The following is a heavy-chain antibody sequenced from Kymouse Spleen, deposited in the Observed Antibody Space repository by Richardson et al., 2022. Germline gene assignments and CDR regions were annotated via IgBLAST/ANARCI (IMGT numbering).Heavy chain of an antibody. J-gene: IGHJ4*02. Sequence: QVQLVESGGGVVQPGRSLRLSCAASGFTFSSYGMHWVRQAPGKGLEWVAVISYDGSNKYYADSVKGRFTISRDNSKNTLYLQMNSLRAEDTAVYYCAKGLTGDEDFDYWGQGTLVTVSS. CDR3: AKGLTGDEDFDY. V-gene: IGHV3-30*18. CDR1: GFTFSSYG. D-gene: IGHD7-27*02. CDR2: ISYDGSNK.